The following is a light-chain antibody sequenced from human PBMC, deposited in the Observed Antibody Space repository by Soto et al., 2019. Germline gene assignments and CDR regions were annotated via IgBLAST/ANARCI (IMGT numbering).Light chain of an antibody. J-gene: IGKJ1*01. CDR3: QQYHIWPSWT. CDR2: GAS. CDR1: QGVSRK. Sequence: DIVMTQSPATLSVAPVERVTFSCRASQGVSRKLAWYQHKPGQAPRLLISGASTGATGIPARFSGSGSGTEFTLTISSLQSEDFAVYFCQQYHIWPSWTFGQGTKVDIK. V-gene: IGKV3-15*01.